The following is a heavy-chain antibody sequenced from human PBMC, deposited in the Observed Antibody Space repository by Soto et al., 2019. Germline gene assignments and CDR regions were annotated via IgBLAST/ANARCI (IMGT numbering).Heavy chain of an antibody. D-gene: IGHD4-4*01. CDR2: ISAYDGNT. Sequence: ASVEVSCKASGYTFTNYGITWVRQAPGQGLEWMGWISAYDGNTNYAQKLQGRVTMTTHTSTSTAYMELKSLRSDDTAVYYCARGASNYPNWFDYWGQGTLVTVSS. CDR3: ARGASNYPNWFDY. V-gene: IGHV1-18*01. CDR1: GYTFTNYG. J-gene: IGHJ5*01.